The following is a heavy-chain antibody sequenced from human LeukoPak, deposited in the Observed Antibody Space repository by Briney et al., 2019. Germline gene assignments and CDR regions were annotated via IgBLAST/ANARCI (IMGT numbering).Heavy chain of an antibody. J-gene: IGHJ6*02. CDR3: AKDLVRGGFVVTTPNYYDGMDV. V-gene: IGHV3-30-3*01. D-gene: IGHD3-10*01. Sequence: PGGSLRLSCAASGFTFSSYAMHWVRQAPGKGLEWVAVISYDGSNKYYADSVKGRFTISRDNSKNTLYLQMNSLRAEDTAVYYCAKDLVRGGFVVTTPNYYDGMDVWGQGTTVTVSS. CDR1: GFTFSSYA. CDR2: ISYDGSNK.